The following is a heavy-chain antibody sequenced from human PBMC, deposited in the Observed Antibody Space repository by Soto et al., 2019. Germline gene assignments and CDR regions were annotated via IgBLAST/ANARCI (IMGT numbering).Heavy chain of an antibody. J-gene: IGHJ4*02. D-gene: IGHD3-3*01. CDR1: VVSLTKYY. CDR2: VSTSGNV. CDR3: ARDNNDFWSLYLLAFEY. V-gene: IGHV4-4*07. Sequence: SETLSLTCTVSVVSLTKYYWSCIRHPAGKGLEWIGRVSTSGNVVSKASLRSRLTMSVDTSKNQFSLRLTSVTAADTAVYYCARDNNDFWSLYLLAFEYWGQGALGNVSS.